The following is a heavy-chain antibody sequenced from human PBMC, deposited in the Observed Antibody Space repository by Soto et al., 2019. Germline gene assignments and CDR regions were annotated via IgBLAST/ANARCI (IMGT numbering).Heavy chain of an antibody. CDR1: GFTFSSYG. J-gene: IGHJ4*02. CDR2: ISYDGSNK. CDR3: XXXXXXXXSRVYFDY. V-gene: IGHV3-30*03. Sequence: QVQLVESGGGVVQPGRSLRLSCAASGFTFSSYGMHWVRQAPGKGLEWVAVISYDGSNKYYADSVKGRFTISRDNSKNTXXXQXXXXXXXXXXXXXXXXXXXXXXSRVYFDYWGQGTLVTVSS.